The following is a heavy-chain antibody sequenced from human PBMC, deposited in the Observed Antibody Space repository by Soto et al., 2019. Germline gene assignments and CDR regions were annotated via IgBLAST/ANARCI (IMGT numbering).Heavy chain of an antibody. CDR3: ARHRYYDFWSGYYNYYYYGMDV. CDR2: IYYSGST. CDR1: GGSISSSSYY. V-gene: IGHV4-39*01. J-gene: IGHJ6*02. D-gene: IGHD3-3*01. Sequence: SETLSLTCTVSGGSISSSSYYWGWIRQPPGKGLEWIASIYYSGSTYYNPSLKSRVTISVDTSKNQFSLKLSSVTAADTAVYYCARHRYYDFWSGYYNYYYYGMDVWGQGXTVTVSS.